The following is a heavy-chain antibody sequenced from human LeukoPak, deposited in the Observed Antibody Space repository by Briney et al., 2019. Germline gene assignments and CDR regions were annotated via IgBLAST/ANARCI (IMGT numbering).Heavy chain of an antibody. J-gene: IGHJ4*02. Sequence: KASETLSLTCSVSGGSITGYYWSWIRQPPGKGLEWIGYVYSSGSTNYLSSLKSRVTMSIDMSKNQFSLRLTAVTAADTASYYCARATSANFFDYWGQGTLVAVSS. CDR1: GGSITGYY. CDR2: VYSSGST. V-gene: IGHV4-59*01. CDR3: ARATSANFFDY.